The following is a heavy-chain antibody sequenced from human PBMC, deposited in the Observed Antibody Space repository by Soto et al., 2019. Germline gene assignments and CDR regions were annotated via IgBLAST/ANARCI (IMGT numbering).Heavy chain of an antibody. CDR2: ISAYNGNT. CDR3: ARDRRYYDSSGPPAYYYYGMDV. D-gene: IGHD3-22*01. CDR1: GYTFTSYG. Sequence: ASVKVSCKASGYTFTSYGISWVRQAPGQGLEWMGWISAYNGNTNYAQKLQGRVTMTTDTSTSTAYMELRSLRSDDTAVYYCARDRRYYDSSGPPAYYYYGMDVWGQGTTVTVSS. J-gene: IGHJ6*02. V-gene: IGHV1-18*01.